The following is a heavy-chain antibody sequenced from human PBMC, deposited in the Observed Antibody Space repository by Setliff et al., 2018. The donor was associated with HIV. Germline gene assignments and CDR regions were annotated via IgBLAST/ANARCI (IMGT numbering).Heavy chain of an antibody. D-gene: IGHD2-15*01. CDR3: AREPISYRDFVVVAAAFDI. CDR2: IIPAFGTA. V-gene: IGHV1-69*05. CDR1: GDTLSIHP. J-gene: IGHJ3*02. Sequence: SVKVSCKASGDTLSIHPISWVRQAPGRGLDWMGGIIPAFGTADYAQKFQGRVTMTRDTSTNTVYMELSSLRSEDTAVYYCAREPISYRDFVVVAAAFDIWGQGTMVTVSS.